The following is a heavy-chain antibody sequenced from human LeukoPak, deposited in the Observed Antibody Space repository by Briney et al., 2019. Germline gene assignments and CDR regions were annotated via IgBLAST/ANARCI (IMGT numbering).Heavy chain of an antibody. CDR2: IKQDGSEK. J-gene: IGHJ3*02. CDR3: ARRAGYCSSTSCPGNAFDI. V-gene: IGHV3-7*01. CDR1: GFTFSSYW. D-gene: IGHD2-2*01. Sequence: GGSLRLSCAASGFTFSSYWMSWVRQAPGKGLEWVANIKQDGSEKYYVDSVKGRFTMSRDNAKNSLHLQMNSLRAEDTAVYYCARRAGYCSSTSCPGNAFDIWGQGTMVTASS.